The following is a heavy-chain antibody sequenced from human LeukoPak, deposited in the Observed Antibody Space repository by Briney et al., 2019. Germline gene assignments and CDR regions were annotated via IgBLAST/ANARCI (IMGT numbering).Heavy chain of an antibody. CDR2: ISSSSSYI. V-gene: IGHV3-21*01. J-gene: IGHJ6*03. CDR1: GFTFSSYS. Sequence: GGSLRLSCAASGFTFSSYSMNWVRQAPGKGLEWVSSISSSSSYIYYADSVKGRFTISRDNAENSLYLQMNSLRAEDTAVYYCARRGVTDFWSGYYKGYYYYYMDVWGKGTTVTVSS. D-gene: IGHD3-3*01. CDR3: ARRGVTDFWSGYYKGYYYYYMDV.